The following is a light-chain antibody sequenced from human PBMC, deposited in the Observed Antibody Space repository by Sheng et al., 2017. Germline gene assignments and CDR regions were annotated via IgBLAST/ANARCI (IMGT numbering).Light chain of an antibody. Sequence: DIEMTQSPSTLAASVGDRVTITCRASQSINTWLAWYQQKPGKAPKLLIYKASTLESGVPSRFSGSGSGTEFALLISSLQPDDFTTYYCQQYNSYPWTFGQGTKVEIK. CDR2: KAS. CDR3: QQYNSYPWT. V-gene: IGKV1-5*03. J-gene: IGKJ1*01. CDR1: QSINTW.